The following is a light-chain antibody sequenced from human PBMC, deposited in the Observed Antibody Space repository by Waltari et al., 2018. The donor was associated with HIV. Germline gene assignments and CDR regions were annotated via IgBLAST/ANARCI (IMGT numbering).Light chain of an antibody. CDR2: KTD. CDR1: RSNIGVNN. J-gene: IGLJ2*01. CDR3: GTWDDSLNGWV. Sequence: QSVLTQPPSASETPGQTVTISCSGSRSNIGVNNVYWYQQCPGAAPTLLIYKTDQRPSRVSDRFSGSKSGTSGFLAISGLRSGDEAVYHCGTWDDSLNGWVFGGGTKVTVL. V-gene: IGLV1-47*01.